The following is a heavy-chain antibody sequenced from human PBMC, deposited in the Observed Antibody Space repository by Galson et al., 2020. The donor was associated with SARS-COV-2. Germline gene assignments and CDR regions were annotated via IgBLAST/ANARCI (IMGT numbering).Heavy chain of an antibody. Sequence: GGSLRLSCAASGFTFSGHTMNWVRQAPGKGLEWVSSITPSSYIYYADSLEGRFTISRDNSKNSLFLQMNSLGAEDTAVYYCARSPPVVVPAAVGDSDYYGMDVWGPGTTVTVSS. D-gene: IGHD2-2*01. V-gene: IGHV3-21*01. J-gene: IGHJ6*02. CDR3: ARSPPVVVPAAVGDSDYYGMDV. CDR2: ITPSSYI. CDR1: GFTFSGHT.